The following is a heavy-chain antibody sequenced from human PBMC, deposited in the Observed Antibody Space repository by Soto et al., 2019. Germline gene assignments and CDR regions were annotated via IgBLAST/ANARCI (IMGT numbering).Heavy chain of an antibody. Sequence: QVPLVESGGGVVQPGRSLRLSCAASGFTFSSYAMHWVRQAPGKGLEWVAVISYDGSNKYYADSVKGRFTISRDNSKNTLYLQMNSLRAEDTAVYYCAREGVAAAGIYFDYWGQGTLVTVSS. V-gene: IGHV3-30-3*01. D-gene: IGHD6-13*01. CDR3: AREGVAAAGIYFDY. CDR1: GFTFSSYA. J-gene: IGHJ4*02. CDR2: ISYDGSNK.